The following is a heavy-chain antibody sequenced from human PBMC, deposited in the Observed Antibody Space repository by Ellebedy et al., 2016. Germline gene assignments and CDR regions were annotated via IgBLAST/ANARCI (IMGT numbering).Heavy chain of an antibody. Sequence: GGSLRLSCAASGFTFSSYSMNWARQAPGRGLEWVASIKQDGTEKSYVDSVKGRFTISRDNAKKSLYLQLSSLRAEDTAVFYCARDHRLNTGIDFWGQGTLVTVSS. J-gene: IGHJ4*02. D-gene: IGHD2-8*01. CDR2: IKQDGTEK. V-gene: IGHV3-7*03. CDR1: GFTFSSYS. CDR3: ARDHRLNTGIDF.